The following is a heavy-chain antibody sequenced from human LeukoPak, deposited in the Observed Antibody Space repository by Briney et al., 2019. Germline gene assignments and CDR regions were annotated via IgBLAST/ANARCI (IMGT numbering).Heavy chain of an antibody. Sequence: GGSLRLSCAASGFTFSDHYMDWIRQAPGKGLEWVARIRNKANSYTTEYAASVEGRFTISRDDSKNSLYLRMNGLKTEDTAVYYCARYKLPVRYFDFWGQGTLVTVSS. V-gene: IGHV3-72*01. CDR3: ARYKLPVRYFDF. D-gene: IGHD2-2*01. J-gene: IGHJ4*02. CDR2: IRNKANSYTT. CDR1: GFTFSDHY.